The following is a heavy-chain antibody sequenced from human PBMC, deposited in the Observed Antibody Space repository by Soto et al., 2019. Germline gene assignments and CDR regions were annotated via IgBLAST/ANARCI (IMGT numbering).Heavy chain of an antibody. CDR1: GDAMSSSYW. Sequence: SETLSLTCTVSGDAMSSSYWWNWVRQPPGKGLEWIGEAHHSGRTNYNPSLKSRVTISVDRSQNIFSLQLTSVTAADTAVYFCARSEATALDFWGQGILVT. J-gene: IGHJ4*02. V-gene: IGHV4-4*02. CDR2: AHHSGRT. CDR3: ARSEATALDF.